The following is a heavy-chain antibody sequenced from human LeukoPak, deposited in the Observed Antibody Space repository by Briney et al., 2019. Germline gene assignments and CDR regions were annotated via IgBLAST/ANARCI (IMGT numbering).Heavy chain of an antibody. V-gene: IGHV4-59*01. CDR2: ISYSGST. CDR1: GGSINSYY. Sequence: SETLTLTCTVSGGSINSYYWSWIRQPPGKGLEWVGHISYSGSTNDSPSHKSRVTISLETSKNQFSLKLTSETAADAAVYYGARAVSQGGYYYYYGLDVWGQGTTVTVSS. D-gene: IGHD3-16*01. J-gene: IGHJ6*02. CDR3: ARAVSQGGYYYYYGLDV.